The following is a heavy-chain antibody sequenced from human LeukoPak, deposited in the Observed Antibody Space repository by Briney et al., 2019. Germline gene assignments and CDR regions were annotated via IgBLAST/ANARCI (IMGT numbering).Heavy chain of an antibody. V-gene: IGHV3-48*03. D-gene: IGHD1-26*01. J-gene: IGHJ4*02. CDR3: AKVLSGSQDY. CDR2: ISPGGSTI. Sequence: GGSLRLSCAASGFSFSNYEMNRVRQAPGKGLEWVSSISPGGSTIYYADSVKGRFTISRDNAKNSLYLQMNSLLDEDTAVYYCAKVLSGSQDYWGQGTLVTVFS. CDR1: GFSFSNYE.